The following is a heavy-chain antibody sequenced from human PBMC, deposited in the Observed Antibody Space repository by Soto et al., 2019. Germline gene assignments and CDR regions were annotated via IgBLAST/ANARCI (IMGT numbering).Heavy chain of an antibody. V-gene: IGHV3-33*01. J-gene: IGHJ6*02. Sequence: PGGSLRLSCAASGFTFSSYGMHWVRQAPGKGLEWVAVIWYDGSNKYYADSVKGRFTISRDNSKNTLYLQMNSLRAEDTAVYYCARDGHTYYGMDVWGQGTTVTVS. CDR1: GFTFSSYG. CDR3: ARDGHTYYGMDV. CDR2: IWYDGSNK.